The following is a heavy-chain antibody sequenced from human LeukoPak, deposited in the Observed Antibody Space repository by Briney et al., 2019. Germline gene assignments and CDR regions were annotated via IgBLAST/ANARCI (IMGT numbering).Heavy chain of an antibody. CDR3: ASLVGFSLYY. Sequence: GGSLRPSCAAAGFTFSYAWMTWVRQGPGKGMEWVGHIAVRFDGGTTDYAAPVKGRFTISRDDSKSTLYLQMDSLQTEDTALYYCASLVGFSLYYWGQGTLVTVSS. CDR2: IAVRFDGGTT. D-gene: IGHD1-26*01. CDR1: GFTFSYAW. J-gene: IGHJ4*02. V-gene: IGHV3-15*04.